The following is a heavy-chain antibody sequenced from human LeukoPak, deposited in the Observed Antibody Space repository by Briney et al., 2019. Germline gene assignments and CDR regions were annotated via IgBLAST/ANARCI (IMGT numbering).Heavy chain of an antibody. CDR2: ITRSSAL. CDR3: AKGGTDRG. Sequence: GGSLRLSCAASGFTFSDYGMIWVRQAPGKGLEWVSYITRSSALHYADSVKGRFTISRDNSKNTLYLQMNSLRAEDTAVYYCAKGGTDRGWGQGTLVTVSS. CDR1: GFTFSDYG. J-gene: IGHJ4*02. V-gene: IGHV3-69-1*01.